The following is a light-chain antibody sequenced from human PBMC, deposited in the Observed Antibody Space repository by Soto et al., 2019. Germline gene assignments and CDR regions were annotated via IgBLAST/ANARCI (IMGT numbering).Light chain of an antibody. CDR3: QSHDSSLNSWV. Sequence: QAVVTQPPSMSGAPGQRVTISCTGSSSNMGAGYDVHWYQHLPGTAPKLLIYGNTNRPSGVPDRFSGSKSGTSASLAITGLQAEDEADYYCQSHDSSLNSWVFGGGTKLTVL. J-gene: IGLJ3*02. CDR2: GNT. V-gene: IGLV1-40*01. CDR1: SSNMGAGYD.